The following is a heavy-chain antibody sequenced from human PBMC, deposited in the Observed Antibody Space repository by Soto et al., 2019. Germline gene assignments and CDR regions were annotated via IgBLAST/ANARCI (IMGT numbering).Heavy chain of an antibody. V-gene: IGHV4-30-4*01. Sequence: TLSLTCTVSGGSTRSDNYWSWIRQPPGKGLEWIGHIYYSGNTDYNPSLKSRLAISIDTSKNQFSLKLSSVTAADTAVYFCAREGGESSDGLYYFDSWGQGSLVTASS. CDR1: GGSTRSDNY. CDR2: IYYSGNT. CDR3: AREGGESSDGLYYFDS. D-gene: IGHD3-16*01. J-gene: IGHJ4*02.